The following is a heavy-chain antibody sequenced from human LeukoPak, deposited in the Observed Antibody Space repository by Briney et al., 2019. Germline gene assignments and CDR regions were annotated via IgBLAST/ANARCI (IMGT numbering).Heavy chain of an antibody. V-gene: IGHV3-48*04. J-gene: IGHJ5*02. CDR3: AREEWFGPFDP. CDR2: ISSTNAI. CDR1: GFAFGIYA. D-gene: IGHD3-10*01. Sequence: GGSLRLSCAASGFAFGIYALNWFRHTPGKGLEWLSYISSTNAIYYADSVKGRFTISRDNAKNTLYLQMNSLRAEDTAVYYCAREEWFGPFDPWGQGTLVTVSS.